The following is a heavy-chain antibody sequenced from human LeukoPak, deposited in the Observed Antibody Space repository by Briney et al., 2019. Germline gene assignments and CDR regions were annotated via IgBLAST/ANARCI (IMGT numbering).Heavy chain of an antibody. CDR1: GGSISSHY. CDR3: ARDLVTVTKGFDI. D-gene: IGHD4-17*01. CDR2: IYYSGST. Sequence: PSETLSLTCTVSGGSISSHYWSWIRQPPGKGMEWIGYIYYSGSTNYNPSLNSRVTISIDTSKNQFSLKLRAVTAVDTAVYYCARDLVTVTKGFDIWGQGTMVSVSS. V-gene: IGHV4-59*11. J-gene: IGHJ3*02.